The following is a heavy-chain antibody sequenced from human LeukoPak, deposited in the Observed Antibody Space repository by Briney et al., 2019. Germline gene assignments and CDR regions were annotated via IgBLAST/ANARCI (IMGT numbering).Heavy chain of an antibody. V-gene: IGHV4-4*07. CDR1: GGSISSYY. CDR2: IYTSGST. Sequence: PSETLSLTCTVSGGSISSYYWSWIRQPAGKGLEWIGRIYTSGSTNYNPSLKSRVTMPVDTSKNQFSLKLSSVTAADTAVYYCARDLRLQGYYYYYGMDVWGQGTTVTVSS. CDR3: ARDLRLQGYYYYYGMDV. J-gene: IGHJ6*02. D-gene: IGHD5-24*01.